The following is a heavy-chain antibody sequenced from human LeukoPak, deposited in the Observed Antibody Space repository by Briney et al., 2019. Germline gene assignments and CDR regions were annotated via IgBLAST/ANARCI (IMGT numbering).Heavy chain of an antibody. CDR1: DGSISSSSYY. CDR3: ARHTAAAGDFDY. CDR2: IYYSGST. D-gene: IGHD6-13*01. Sequence: SETLSLTCTVSDGSISSSSYYWGWIRQPPGKGLEWIGYIYYSGSTNYNPSLKSRVTISVDTSKNQFSLKLSSVTAADTAVYYCARHTAAAGDFDYWGQGTLVTVSS. J-gene: IGHJ4*02. V-gene: IGHV4-61*05.